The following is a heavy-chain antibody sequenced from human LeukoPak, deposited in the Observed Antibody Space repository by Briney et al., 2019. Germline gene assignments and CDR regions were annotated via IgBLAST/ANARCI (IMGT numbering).Heavy chain of an antibody. J-gene: IGHJ4*02. CDR2: ISGSGGST. D-gene: IGHD3-16*02. V-gene: IGHV3-23*01. CDR3: AKNGGIYDYVWGSYRYYFDY. Sequence: AGGSLRLSCAASGFTFSSYAMSWVRQAPGKGLEWVSAISGSGGSTYYADSVKGRFTTSRDNSKNTLYLQMNSLRAEDTAVYYCAKNGGIYDYVWGSYRYYFDYWGQGTLVTVSS. CDR1: GFTFSSYA.